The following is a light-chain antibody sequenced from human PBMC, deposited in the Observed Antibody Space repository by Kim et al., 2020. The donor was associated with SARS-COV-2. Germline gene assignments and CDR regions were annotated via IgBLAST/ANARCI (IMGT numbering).Light chain of an antibody. CDR2: ATS. Sequence: GDRVTITCRASQSFSTYLAWYQQKPGKAPKVLISATSTLESGVPSRFSGSGSGTEFTLTINSLQPDDCATYYCKHYNSPMYTFGQGTKLEI. CDR1: QSFSTY. CDR3: KHYNSPMYT. V-gene: IGKV1-5*03. J-gene: IGKJ2*01.